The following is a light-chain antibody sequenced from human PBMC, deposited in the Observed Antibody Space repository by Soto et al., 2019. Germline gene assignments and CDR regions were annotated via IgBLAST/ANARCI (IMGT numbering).Light chain of an antibody. V-gene: IGKV3-15*01. Sequence: EIVMTQSPATLSVSPGERATLSCRASQSLSSNLAWYQQCPGQAPRLLIYGASTRATGIPARLSGSGSGTEFTLTISSLQSEDFAIYFCQQYSDWPLTFGGGTKVDIK. CDR1: QSLSSN. J-gene: IGKJ4*01. CDR3: QQYSDWPLT. CDR2: GAS.